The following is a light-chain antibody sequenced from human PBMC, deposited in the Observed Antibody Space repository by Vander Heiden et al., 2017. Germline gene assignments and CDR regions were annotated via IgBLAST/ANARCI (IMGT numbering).Light chain of an antibody. CDR3: QQYYSFPYT. V-gene: IGKV1D-8*01. Sequence: VIWMTQSPALLCASTGDRVTISCRMSLGISSYLAWYQQKPGKAPELLIYAASTLQSGVPSRFSGSGSGTDFTLPISCLQSEDFATYYCQQYYSFPYTFGQGTKLEIK. J-gene: IGKJ2*01. CDR1: LGISSY. CDR2: AAS.